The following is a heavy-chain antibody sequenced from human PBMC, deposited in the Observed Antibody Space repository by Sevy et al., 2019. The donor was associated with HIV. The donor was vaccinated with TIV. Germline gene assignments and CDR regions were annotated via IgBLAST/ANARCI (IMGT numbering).Heavy chain of an antibody. Sequence: GGSLRLSCAASGFTFSIYTMSWVRQAPGKGLEWVSTFCFGGSKIYYADSVKGRFTISRDNSRNPLYLQMTSLRADDTPVYYCAREGCSQPHDYWGQGTLVTVSS. CDR2: FCFGGSKI. V-gene: IGHV3-23*01. D-gene: IGHD2-15*01. J-gene: IGHJ4*02. CDR1: GFTFSIYT. CDR3: AREGCSQPHDY.